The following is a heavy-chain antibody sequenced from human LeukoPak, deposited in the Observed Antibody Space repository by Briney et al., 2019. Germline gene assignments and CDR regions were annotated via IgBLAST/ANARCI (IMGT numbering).Heavy chain of an antibody. Sequence: ASVKVSCKASGYTFSGCYIHWVRQAPGQGLEWMGWINPNSGGTNYAQKFQGRVTMTRDTSISTAYMELSRLRSDDTAVYYCGRHKYDSGGHNWFDPWGQGTLVTVSS. CDR2: INPNSGGT. CDR1: GYTFSGCY. D-gene: IGHD3-22*01. J-gene: IGHJ5*02. V-gene: IGHV1-2*02. CDR3: GRHKYDSGGHNWFDP.